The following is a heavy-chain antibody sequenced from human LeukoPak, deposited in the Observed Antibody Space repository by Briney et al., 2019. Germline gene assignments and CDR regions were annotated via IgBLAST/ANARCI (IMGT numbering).Heavy chain of an antibody. CDR2: ISYDGSKQ. V-gene: IGHV3-30*18. CDR3: AKGGGSGYYDSGAYCFDY. CDR1: GFTFNIYG. Sequence: GRSLRLSCAASGFTFNIYGMHWVRQAPGKGLEWVAAISYDGSKQYYADSVKGRFTVSRDNSKNTLYLEMNSLRAEDTAVYYCAKGGGSGYYDSGAYCFDYWGQGTLVTVTS. J-gene: IGHJ4*02. D-gene: IGHD3-22*01.